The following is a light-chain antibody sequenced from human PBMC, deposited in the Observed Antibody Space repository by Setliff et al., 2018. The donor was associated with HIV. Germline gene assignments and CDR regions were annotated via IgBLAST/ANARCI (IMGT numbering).Light chain of an antibody. Sequence: QSALAQPRPVSGSPGQSVTIPCTGTSSDVGSYNYVTWYQQHPGKVPILMIYDVTRRPSGVPDRFSGSRSCNTASLTISGLQAEDEADYYCSSFAGRLQVFGTGTKGTVL. J-gene: IGLJ1*01. CDR1: SSDVGSYNY. CDR3: SSFAGRLQV. V-gene: IGLV2-11*01. CDR2: DVT.